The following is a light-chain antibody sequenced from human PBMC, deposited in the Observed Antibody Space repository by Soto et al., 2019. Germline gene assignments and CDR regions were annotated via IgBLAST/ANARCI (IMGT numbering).Light chain of an antibody. CDR1: SSDIGGYNF. CDR2: EVR. CDR3: NSYTSSNTLV. V-gene: IGLV2-14*01. J-gene: IGLJ2*01. Sequence: QSVLTQPASVSASPGQSITISCTGTSSDIGGYNFVSWYQQHPGKAPKLMIFEVRKRPSGVSDRFSGSKSGNTVSLTISGLQAEDEADYYCNSYTSSNTLVFGGGTKLTVL.